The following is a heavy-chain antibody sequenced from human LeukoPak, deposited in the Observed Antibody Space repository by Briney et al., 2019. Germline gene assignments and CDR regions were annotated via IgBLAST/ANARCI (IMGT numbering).Heavy chain of an antibody. V-gene: IGHV4-34*01. CDR3: ARGLKGSGWYSGGY. D-gene: IGHD6-19*01. Sequence: SETLSLTCAVYGGSFSGYYWSWIRQPPGEALEWIGEINHSGSTNYNPSLKSRVTISVDTSKNQFSLRLSSVTAADTAVYYCARGLKGSGWYSGGYWGQGTLVTVSS. CDR2: INHSGST. J-gene: IGHJ4*02. CDR1: GGSFSGYY.